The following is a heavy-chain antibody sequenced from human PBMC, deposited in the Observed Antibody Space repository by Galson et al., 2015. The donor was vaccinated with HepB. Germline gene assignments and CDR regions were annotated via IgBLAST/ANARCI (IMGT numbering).Heavy chain of an antibody. CDR3: VRCYYDSSGLCFDY. Sequence: SLRLSCAASGFTFSSHAMHWVRQAPGKGLEYVSAISSNGGRTYYADSVKGRFTMSRDNSKNTLYLQMSTLRAEDTAVYYCVRCYYDSSGLCFDYWGQGTLVTVSS. V-gene: IGHV3-64D*06. CDR1: GFTFSSHA. D-gene: IGHD3-22*01. CDR2: ISSNGGRT. J-gene: IGHJ4*02.